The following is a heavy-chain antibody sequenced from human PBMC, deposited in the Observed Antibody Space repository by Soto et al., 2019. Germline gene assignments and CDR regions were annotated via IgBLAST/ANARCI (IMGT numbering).Heavy chain of an antibody. CDR2: IYYSGST. CDR1: GGSISSGGYY. CDR3: ARVVLTDYGSGSYYNDYYYYGMDV. J-gene: IGHJ6*02. D-gene: IGHD3-10*01. Sequence: SETLSLTCTVSGGSISSGGYYWSWIRQHPGKGLEWIGYIYYSGSTYYNPSLKSRVTISVDTSKNQFSLKLSSVTAADTAVYYCARVVLTDYGSGSYYNDYYYYGMDVWGQGTTVTVSS. V-gene: IGHV4-31*03.